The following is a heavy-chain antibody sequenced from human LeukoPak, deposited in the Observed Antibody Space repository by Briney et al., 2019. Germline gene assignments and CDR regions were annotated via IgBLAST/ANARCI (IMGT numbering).Heavy chain of an antibody. V-gene: IGHV3-23*01. D-gene: IGHD2-2*01. CDR3: AKRYCTSTNCYQFYYTMDV. J-gene: IGHJ6*02. CDR2: ISGSGGST. CDR1: GFTFSSYA. Sequence: GGSLRLSCAASGFTFSSYAMSWVRQAPGKGLEWVSAISGSGGSTYYADSVKGRFTISRDNSKNTLYLQMSSLRAEDTAVYYCAKRYCTSTNCYQFYYTMDVWGQGTTVTVSS.